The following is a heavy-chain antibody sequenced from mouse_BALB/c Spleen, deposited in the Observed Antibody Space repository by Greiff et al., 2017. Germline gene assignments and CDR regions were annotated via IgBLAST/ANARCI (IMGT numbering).Heavy chain of an antibody. CDR3: ARSGYGYDGFAY. J-gene: IGHJ3*01. D-gene: IGHD2-2*01. CDR1: GFTFSSFG. Sequence: LVESGGGLVQPGGSRKLSCAASGFTFSSFGMHWVRQAPEKGLEWVAYISSGSSTIYYADTVKGRFTISRDNPKNTLFLQMTSLRSEDTAMYYCARSGYGYDGFAYWGQGTLVTVSA. V-gene: IGHV5-17*02. CDR2: ISSGSSTI.